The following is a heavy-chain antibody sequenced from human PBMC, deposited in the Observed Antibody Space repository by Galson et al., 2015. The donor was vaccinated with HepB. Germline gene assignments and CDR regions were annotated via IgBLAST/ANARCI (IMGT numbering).Heavy chain of an antibody. CDR1: GFTFSTYA. Sequence: SLRLSCAASGFTFSTYAMHWVRHAPGEGLVWVSRVKDDRTFKTYADSVKGRFTISRDNAKNTLYLQMNSLRAEDTAVYYCAREGNCAGGCFHFDSWGQGSLITVPS. V-gene: IGHV3-74*01. CDR3: AREGNCAGGCFHFDS. D-gene: IGHD2-21*02. J-gene: IGHJ4*02. CDR2: VKDDRTFK.